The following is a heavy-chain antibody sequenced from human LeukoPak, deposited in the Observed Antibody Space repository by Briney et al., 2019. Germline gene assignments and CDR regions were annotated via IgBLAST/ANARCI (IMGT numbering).Heavy chain of an antibody. D-gene: IGHD5-18*01. Sequence: SETLSLTCAVYGGSFSGYYWSWIRQPPGKGLEWIGEINHSGSTYYNPSLKSRVTISVDTSKNQFSLKLSSVTAADTAVYYCARVAGGHSYGWIDYWGQGTLVTVSS. J-gene: IGHJ4*02. V-gene: IGHV4-34*01. CDR2: INHSGST. CDR1: GGSFSGYY. CDR3: ARVAGGHSYGWIDY.